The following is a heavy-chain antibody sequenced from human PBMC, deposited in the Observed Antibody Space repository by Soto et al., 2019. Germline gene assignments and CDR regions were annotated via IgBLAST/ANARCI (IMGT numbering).Heavy chain of an antibody. Sequence: ASVNVSCKVSGYTLTELSIHWVRQAPGKGLAWMGGFDPEDGETIYAQKFQDRVTMTEHAYTDTAYMELSSVRSERTPVYYCATDRAFVTTGTTNCCYGMDVWGQGTTVTVSS. J-gene: IGHJ6*02. CDR2: FDPEDGET. D-gene: IGHD1-1*01. CDR3: ATDRAFVTTGTTNCCYGMDV. V-gene: IGHV1-24*01. CDR1: GYTLTELS.